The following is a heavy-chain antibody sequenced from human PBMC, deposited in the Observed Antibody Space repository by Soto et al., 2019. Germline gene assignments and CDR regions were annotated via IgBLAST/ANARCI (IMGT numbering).Heavy chain of an antibody. CDR2: IYYSGST. V-gene: IGHV4-31*03. Sequence: SETLSLTCTVSGGSISSGGYYWSWIRQHPGKGLEWIGYIYYSGSTYYNPSLKSRVTISVDTSKNQFSLKLSSVTAADTAVYYCARAPLPVIAAAGGGNWFDPWGQGTLVTVSS. J-gene: IGHJ5*02. D-gene: IGHD6-13*01. CDR3: ARAPLPVIAAAGGGNWFDP. CDR1: GGSISSGGYY.